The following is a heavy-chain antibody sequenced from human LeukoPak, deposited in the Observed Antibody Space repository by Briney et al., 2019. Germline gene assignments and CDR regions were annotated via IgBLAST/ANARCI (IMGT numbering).Heavy chain of an antibody. CDR1: GFTVSSNY. CDR3: ARDPGYSGPDGDGGYFDY. V-gene: IGHV3-53*01. D-gene: IGHD5-12*01. Sequence: GGSLRLSCAASGFTVSSNYMSWVRQAPGKGLEWVSVIYSGGSTYYADSVKGRFTISRDNSKNTLYLQMNSLRAEDTAVYYCARDPGYSGPDGDGGYFDYWGQGTLVTVSS. J-gene: IGHJ4*02. CDR2: IYSGGST.